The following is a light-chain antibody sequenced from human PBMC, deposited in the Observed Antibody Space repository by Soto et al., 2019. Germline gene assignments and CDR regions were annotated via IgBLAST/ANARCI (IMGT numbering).Light chain of an antibody. V-gene: IGLV2-14*01. CDR3: SSFTTSSTLV. CDR2: DVS. J-gene: IGLJ1*01. CDR1: SGDVGSFDS. Sequence: QSALTQPASVSGSPGRPITISCTGTSGDVGSFDSVAWYQHNPGKAPKLMIYDVSNRPSGVSSRFSGSKSGNTASLSISGLQTEDEANYHCSSFTTSSTLVFGTGTKLTVL.